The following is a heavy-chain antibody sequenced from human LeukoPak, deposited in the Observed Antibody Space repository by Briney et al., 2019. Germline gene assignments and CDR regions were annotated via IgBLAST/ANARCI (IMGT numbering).Heavy chain of an antibody. CDR3: AREICSSTSCYANYYYGMDV. D-gene: IGHD2-2*01. Sequence: ASVKVSCKASGYTFTSYYMHWVRQAPGQGLEWMGIINPIGGSTIYAQKFQGRVTMTRDTSTSTVYMELSSLRSEDTAVYYCAREICSSTSCYANYYYGMDVWGQGTTVTVSS. CDR1: GYTFTSYY. J-gene: IGHJ6*02. CDR2: INPIGGST. V-gene: IGHV1-46*01.